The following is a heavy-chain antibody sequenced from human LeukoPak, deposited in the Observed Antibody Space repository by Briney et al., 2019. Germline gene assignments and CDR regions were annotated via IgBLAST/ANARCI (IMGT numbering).Heavy chain of an antibody. CDR1: GGTFSSYA. D-gene: IGHD4/OR15-4a*01. J-gene: IGHJ4*02. CDR3: ARESPIYGGPYDY. CDR2: VIPIFGTA. Sequence: SVKVSCKASGGTFSSYAISWVRQAPGQGLEWMGGVIPIFGTANYAQKFQGRVTITTDESTSTAYMELSSLRSEDTAVYYCARESPIYGGPYDYWGQGTLVTVSS. V-gene: IGHV1-69*05.